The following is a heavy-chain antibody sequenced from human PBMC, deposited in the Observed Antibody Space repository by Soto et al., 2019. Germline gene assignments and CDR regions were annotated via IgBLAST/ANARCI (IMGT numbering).Heavy chain of an antibody. D-gene: IGHD1-26*01. V-gene: IGHV1-18*01. Sequence: QVQLVQSGAEVKKPGASVMVSCKTSGYIFTSYGVSWVRQAPGQGLEWMGWITAYNGNTNYAQKFQGRVTMITDTYTTTAYMELKSLRSDDTAVYYCARGGVGATSGWFDPWGQGTLVTVSS. CDR3: ARGGVGATSGWFDP. J-gene: IGHJ5*02. CDR1: GYIFTSYG. CDR2: ITAYNGNT.